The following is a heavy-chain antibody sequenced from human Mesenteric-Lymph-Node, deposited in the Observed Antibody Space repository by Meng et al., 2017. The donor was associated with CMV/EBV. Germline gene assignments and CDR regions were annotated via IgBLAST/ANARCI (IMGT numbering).Heavy chain of an antibody. CDR1: GGSISSSSYY. CDR2: IYYSGST. J-gene: IGHJ4*02. D-gene: IGHD6-13*01. CDR3: ARARSTTWYQDY. Sequence: SETLSLTCTVSGGSISSSSYYWGWIRQPPGKGLEWIGSIYYSGSTYYNPSLKSRVTISVDTSKNQFSLKLDSVTAADTAVYFCARARSTTWYQDYWGQGTQVTVSS. V-gene: IGHV4-39*01.